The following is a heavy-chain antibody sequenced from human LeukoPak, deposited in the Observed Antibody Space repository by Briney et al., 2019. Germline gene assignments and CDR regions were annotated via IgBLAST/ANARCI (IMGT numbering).Heavy chain of an antibody. Sequence: ASVKVSCKASGYTFTGYYMHWVRQAPGQGLEWVGWINPNNGGTNYAQNFQGRVTMTRDPSISTAYMELSSLRSDDTAVYYCARDYCSGGNCLAYWGQGSLVTVSS. V-gene: IGHV1-2*02. D-gene: IGHD2-15*01. CDR1: GYTFTGYY. CDR2: INPNNGGT. J-gene: IGHJ4*02. CDR3: ARDYCSGGNCLAY.